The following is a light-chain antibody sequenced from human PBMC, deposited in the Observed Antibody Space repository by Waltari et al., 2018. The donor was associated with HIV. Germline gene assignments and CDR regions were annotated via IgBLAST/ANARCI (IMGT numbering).Light chain of an antibody. CDR3: AAWDDSRNAHVV. Sequence: QSVLTQPPSASGTPGQRVTISCSGSNSNIGSNSVNWYQQHPGTAPKLLSYSSNQRTFGLPDRFAGSKSGTSASLASSGLQSEDEADYYCAAWDDSRNAHVVFGGGTKVTVL. CDR1: NSNIGSNS. CDR2: SSN. V-gene: IGLV1-44*01. J-gene: IGLJ2*01.